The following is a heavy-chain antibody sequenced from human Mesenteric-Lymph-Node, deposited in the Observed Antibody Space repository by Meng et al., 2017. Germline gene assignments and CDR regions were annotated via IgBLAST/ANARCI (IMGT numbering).Heavy chain of an antibody. D-gene: IGHD2-2*01. V-gene: IGHV4-34*02. CDR3: ARTIGGADIVVVPAAYYFDY. CDR2: INHSGST. J-gene: IGHJ4*02. Sequence: QVHLQEWCAGLLKSSETLSLTCAVYGGSFSGYYWSWIRQPPGKGLEWIGEINHSGSTNYNPSLKSRVTISVDTSKNQFSLKLSSVTAADTAVYYCARTIGGADIVVVPAAYYFDYWGQGTLVTVSS. CDR1: GGSFSGYY.